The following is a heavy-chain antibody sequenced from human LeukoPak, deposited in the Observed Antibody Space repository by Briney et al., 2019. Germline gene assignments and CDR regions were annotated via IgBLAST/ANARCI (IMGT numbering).Heavy chain of an antibody. CDR1: GGSISSYY. CDR2: IYYSGST. D-gene: IGHD3-22*01. Sequence: PSETLSLTCTVSGGSISSYYWNWIRQPPGKGLEWIGYIYYSGSTSYNPSLRSRVIISADTSKNQLSLRLSSVTAADTAVYYCARHYDSSADRYYFHYWGQGTLVTVSS. CDR3: ARHYDSSADRYYFHY. V-gene: IGHV4-59*08. J-gene: IGHJ4*02.